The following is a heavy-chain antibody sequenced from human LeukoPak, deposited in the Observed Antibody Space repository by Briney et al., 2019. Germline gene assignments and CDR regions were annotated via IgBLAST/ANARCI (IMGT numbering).Heavy chain of an antibody. D-gene: IGHD3-22*01. CDR1: GGSISSGAYY. CDR2: IYYSGST. CDR3: AKDYYDSSGHPGGFDP. Sequence: SETLSLTCTVSGGSISSGAYYWSWIRQPPGKGLEWIGYIYYSGSTYYNPSLKSRVTISKDTSKNQFSLKLSSVTAADTAVYYCAKDYYDSSGHPGGFDPWGQGTLVTVSS. J-gene: IGHJ5*02. V-gene: IGHV4-30-4*01.